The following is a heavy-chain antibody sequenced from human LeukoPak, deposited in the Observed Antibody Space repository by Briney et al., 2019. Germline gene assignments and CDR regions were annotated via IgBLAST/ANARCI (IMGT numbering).Heavy chain of an antibody. V-gene: IGHV3-23*01. CDR3: VKDFAGIAAAAGFDY. CDR2: ISGSGGST. J-gene: IGHJ4*02. Sequence: GGSLRLSCAASGFTFSSYAMSWVRQAPGKGLEWVSAISGSGGSTYYADSVKGRFTISRDNSKNTLYLQMSSLRAEDTAVYYCVKDFAGIAAAAGFDYWGQGTLVTVSS. CDR1: GFTFSSYA. D-gene: IGHD6-13*01.